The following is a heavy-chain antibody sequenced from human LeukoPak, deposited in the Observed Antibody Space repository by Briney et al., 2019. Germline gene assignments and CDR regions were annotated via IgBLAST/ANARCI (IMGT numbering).Heavy chain of an antibody. V-gene: IGHV1-46*01. CDR1: GYTFTSYY. CDR3: ARAWYCSSTSCPIFGNWFDP. J-gene: IGHJ5*02. Sequence: ASVKVSCKASGYTFTSYYMHWVRQAPGQGLEWMGIINPSGGSTSYAQKFQGRVTMTRDMSTSTVYMELSSLRSEDTAVYYCARAWYCSSTSCPIFGNWFDPWGQGTLVTVSS. CDR2: INPSGGST. D-gene: IGHD2-2*01.